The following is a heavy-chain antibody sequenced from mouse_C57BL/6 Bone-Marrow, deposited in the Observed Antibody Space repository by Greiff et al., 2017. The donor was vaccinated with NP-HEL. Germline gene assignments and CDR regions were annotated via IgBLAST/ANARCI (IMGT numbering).Heavy chain of an antibody. CDR3: AGANWEGDYYAMDY. D-gene: IGHD4-1*01. CDR2: IYPGDGDT. Sequence: VQLQQSGPELVKPGASVKISCKASGYAFSSSWMNWVKQRPGKGLEWIGRIYPGDGDTNYNGKFKGKATLTADKSSSPAYMQLSSLTTEDSAVYFCAGANWEGDYYAMDYWGQGTSVTVSS. CDR1: GYAFSSSW. V-gene: IGHV1-82*01. J-gene: IGHJ4*01.